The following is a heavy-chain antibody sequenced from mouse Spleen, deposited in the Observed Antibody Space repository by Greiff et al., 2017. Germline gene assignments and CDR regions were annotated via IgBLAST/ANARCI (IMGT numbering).Heavy chain of an antibody. D-gene: IGHD1-1*01. CDR3: ARRDGSSLYYYAMDY. CDR2: IYPGDGDT. Sequence: LVESGPELVKPGASVKISCKASGYAFSSSWMNWVKQRPGQGLEWIGRIYPGDGDTNYNGKFKGKATLTADKSSSTAYMQLSSLTSVDSAVYFCARRDGSSLYYYAMDYWGQGTSVTVSS. J-gene: IGHJ4*01. V-gene: IGHV1-82*01. CDR1: GYAFSSSW.